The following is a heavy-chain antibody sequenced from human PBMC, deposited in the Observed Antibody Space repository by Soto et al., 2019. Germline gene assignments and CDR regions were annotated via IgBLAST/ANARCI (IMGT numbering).Heavy chain of an antibody. V-gene: IGHV4-31*03. Sequence: TLSLTCTVSGGPIITGGYFWTWIRQRPGKGLEWIGNIYYTGATSYNPSLKSRLTISFDTSKNQFSLKLTSVTAADTAVYFCARDRLSHDGNNSFFDYCGQGTLVTVSS. D-gene: IGHD1-20*01. CDR3: ARDRLSHDGNNSFFDY. J-gene: IGHJ4*02. CDR2: IYYTGAT. CDR1: GGPIITGGYF.